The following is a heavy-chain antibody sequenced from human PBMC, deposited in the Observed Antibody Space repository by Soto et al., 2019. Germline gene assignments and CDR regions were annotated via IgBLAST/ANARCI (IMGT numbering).Heavy chain of an antibody. J-gene: IGHJ6*02. Sequence: EVPLVESGGGLVQPGGSLRLSCAASGFTFSSYWMTWVRQAPGKGLEWVANINHGGSEKYYVDSVKGRFTISRDNDKNSVSLHMNSLRAEDTAVYYCARENGFSGYGGYYYYYYGMDVWGQGTTVTVSS. D-gene: IGHD5-12*01. CDR3: ARENGFSGYGGYYYYYYGMDV. V-gene: IGHV3-7*04. CDR2: INHGGSEK. CDR1: GFTFSSYW.